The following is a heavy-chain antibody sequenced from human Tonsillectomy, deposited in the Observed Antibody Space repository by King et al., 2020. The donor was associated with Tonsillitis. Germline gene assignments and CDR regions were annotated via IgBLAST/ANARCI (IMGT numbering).Heavy chain of an antibody. Sequence: TLKESGPTLVKPTQTLTLTCTFSGFSLSTSGVGVGWIRQPPGKALEWLALIYWNDDKRYSPSLKSRLTITKDTSKNQVVLTMTNMDPVDTATYYCAHSISDIVRTVITPKVPPYIWFYRWGQGTLVTVSS. CDR3: AHSISDIVRTVITPKVPPYIWFYR. D-gene: IGHD5-12*01. V-gene: IGHV2-5*01. CDR1: GFSLSTSGVG. J-gene: IGHJ5*02. CDR2: IYWNDDK.